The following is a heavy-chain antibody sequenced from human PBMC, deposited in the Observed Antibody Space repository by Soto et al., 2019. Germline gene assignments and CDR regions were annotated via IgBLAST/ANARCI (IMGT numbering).Heavy chain of an antibody. CDR3: GRDRYAYFDPPASDY. J-gene: IGHJ4*02. D-gene: IGHD3-9*01. CDR2: ITTCNGNT. V-gene: IGHV1-18*01. CDR1: GYSFTDFG. Sequence: HVQLMQSGPEVKKPGASVRVSCKTSGYSFTDFGISWVRQAPGQGLEWMGWITTCNGNTNYAQRFQGRMTVTSETPTTTVYMELTSLTSPDTAVYYCGRDRYAYFDPPASDYWGQGTLVTVSS.